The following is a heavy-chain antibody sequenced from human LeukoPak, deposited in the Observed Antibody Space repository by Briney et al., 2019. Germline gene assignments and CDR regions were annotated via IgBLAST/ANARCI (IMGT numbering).Heavy chain of an antibody. CDR3: AREWLVIDY. Sequence: PGGSLRLSCAASGFTFSNYEMNWVRQAPGKGLEWVSYISSSGSNIYYADSVKGRFTISRDNAKNSLYLQMNSLRAEDTAVYYCAREWLVIDYWGQGTLVTVSS. V-gene: IGHV3-48*03. J-gene: IGHJ4*02. CDR1: GFTFSNYE. D-gene: IGHD6-19*01. CDR2: ISSSGSNI.